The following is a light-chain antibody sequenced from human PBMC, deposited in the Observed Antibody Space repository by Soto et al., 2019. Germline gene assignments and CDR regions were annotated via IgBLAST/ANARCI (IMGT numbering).Light chain of an antibody. V-gene: IGKV3-20*01. CDR3: QQYGSSPRLT. J-gene: IGKJ4*01. CDR1: QSVSSSY. CDR2: GAS. Sequence: EIVLTQSPGTLSLSPGERATRSCRASQSVSSSYLAWYQQKPGQAPRLLIYGASSRATGIPDRFSGSGSGTDFTLTISRLEPEDFAVYYCQQYGSSPRLTFGGGIKVEIQ.